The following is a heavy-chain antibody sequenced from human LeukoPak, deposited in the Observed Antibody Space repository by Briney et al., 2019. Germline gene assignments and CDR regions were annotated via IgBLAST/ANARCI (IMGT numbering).Heavy chain of an antibody. V-gene: IGHV4-4*07. D-gene: IGHD3-22*01. J-gene: IGHJ5*02. Sequence: SETLSLTCTVSGGSISSYYWSWIRQPAGKGLEWIGRIYSSGSTNYNPSLKSRVTISLDTSKNQFSLKLGSVTAADTAVYYCARVSDEYYYDSSGQLVGWFDPWGQGTLVTVSS. CDR2: IYSSGST. CDR1: GGSISSYY. CDR3: ARVSDEYYYDSSGQLVGWFDP.